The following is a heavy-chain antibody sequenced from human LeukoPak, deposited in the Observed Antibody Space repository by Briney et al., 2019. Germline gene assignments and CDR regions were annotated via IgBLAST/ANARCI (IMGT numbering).Heavy chain of an antibody. J-gene: IGHJ5*02. CDR2: MYYSGST. Sequence: TLSLTSTLSAGSTSTAGYYWSWIRQHPGNGLEWIGYMYYSGSTYYNPSLKSRVTISVDTSKNQVSLKLSSVTAADTGVYYCARSAAAAHGIWFDPWGQEPWSPSPQ. CDR3: ARSAAAAHGIWFDP. CDR1: AGSTSTAGYY. V-gene: IGHV4-31*03. D-gene: IGHD6-13*01.